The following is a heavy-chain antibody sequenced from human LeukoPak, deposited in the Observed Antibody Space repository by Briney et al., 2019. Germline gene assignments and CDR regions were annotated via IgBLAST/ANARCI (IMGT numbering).Heavy chain of an antibody. CDR3: ARGGQGDGYSADEAFDI. D-gene: IGHD5-24*01. V-gene: IGHV6-1*01. CDR2: TYYRSKWYS. J-gene: IGHJ3*02. Sequence: SQTLSLTCAISGDSVSSNSTACNWIRQSPSRGLEWLGRTYYRSKWYSDYAVSVKSRITINPDTSKNQFSLQLNSVTPEDTAVYYCARGGQGDGYSADEAFDIWGQGTMVTVFS. CDR1: GDSVSSNSTA.